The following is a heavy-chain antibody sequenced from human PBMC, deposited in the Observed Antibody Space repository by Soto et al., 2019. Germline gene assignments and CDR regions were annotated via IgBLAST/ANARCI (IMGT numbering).Heavy chain of an antibody. V-gene: IGHV3-43*01. CDR3: AKGDGASYCSSTSCSIDY. D-gene: IGHD2-2*01. Sequence: EVQLMESGGGVVQPGTSLRLSCTASGFTFDDYTMHWVRQGPGKGLEWVSLISWDGTSPYYADSVKGRFTISRDNTKNSLYLQMNSLRPDDTALYYCAKGDGASYCSSTSCSIDYWGQGTLVTVSS. CDR2: ISWDGTSP. CDR1: GFTFDDYT. J-gene: IGHJ4*02.